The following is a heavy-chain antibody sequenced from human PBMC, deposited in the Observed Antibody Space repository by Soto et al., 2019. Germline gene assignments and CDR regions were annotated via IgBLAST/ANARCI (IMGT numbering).Heavy chain of an antibody. Sequence: GGSLRLSCVVSGFTFSNYAMSWVRQAPGKGLEWVSGISASGASTYYADSVKGWFTISRDNSKNTLYLQMNSLRAEDTAVYYCAKSPRTYYYYGVDVWGQGITVTVSS. CDR2: ISASGAST. V-gene: IGHV3-23*01. CDR1: GFTFSNYA. J-gene: IGHJ6*02. CDR3: AKSPRTYYYYGVDV.